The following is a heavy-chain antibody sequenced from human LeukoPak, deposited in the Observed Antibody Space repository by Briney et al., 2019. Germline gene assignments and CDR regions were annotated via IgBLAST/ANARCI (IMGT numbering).Heavy chain of an antibody. J-gene: IGHJ4*02. CDR3: SREFAAEN. Sequence: GGSLRLSCAASGFTLSSYWMTWVRQAPGKGLVWVSRIDTDGTTTDYADSVKGRFTISRDNAKNTLYLQMNSLRAEDTAVYYCSREFAAENWGQGTLVTASS. CDR1: GFTLSSYW. D-gene: IGHD6-13*01. V-gene: IGHV3-74*01. CDR2: IDTDGTTT.